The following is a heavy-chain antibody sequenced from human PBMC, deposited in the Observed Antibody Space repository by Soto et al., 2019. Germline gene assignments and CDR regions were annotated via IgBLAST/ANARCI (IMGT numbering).Heavy chain of an antibody. CDR1: GFTFSSYS. V-gene: IGHV3-21*01. CDR3: ARGGDGYSSSWFDY. Sequence: EVQLVESGGGLVKPGGSLRLSCAASGFTFSSYSMNWVRQAPGKGPEWVSSISSSSSYIYYADSVKGRFTISRDNAKNSLYLQMNSLRAEDTAVYYCARGGDGYSSSWFDYWGQGTLVTVSS. D-gene: IGHD6-13*01. CDR2: ISSSSSYI. J-gene: IGHJ5*01.